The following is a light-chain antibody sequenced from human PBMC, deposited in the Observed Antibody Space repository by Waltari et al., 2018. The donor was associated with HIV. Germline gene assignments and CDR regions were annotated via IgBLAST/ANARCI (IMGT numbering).Light chain of an antibody. CDR3: QQYHTYPLT. V-gene: IGKV1-8*01. CDR2: GAS. Sequence: AIRMTQSPSSFSASTGDRVTITCRASQYISSYLAWYQQKPGKAPKPLIHGASTLESGVPSRFSGSGSGTDFTLTISCLQSEDFATYYCQQYHTYPLTFSGGTKVEI. J-gene: IGKJ4*01. CDR1: QYISSY.